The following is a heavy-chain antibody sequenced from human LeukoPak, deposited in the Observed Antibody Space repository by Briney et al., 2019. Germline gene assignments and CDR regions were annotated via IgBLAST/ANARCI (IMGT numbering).Heavy chain of an antibody. J-gene: IGHJ3*01. V-gene: IGHV3-23*01. Sequence: GGSLRLSCAASGFTFSSYGMSWVRQAPGKGLEWVSAISGSGGSTYYADSVKGRFTISRDNAKNTLYLQMNSLRAEDTAVYYCVRWGLGKGEAFDVWGQGTMVTVSS. CDR3: VRWGLGKGEAFDV. CDR1: GFTFSSYG. CDR2: ISGSGGST. D-gene: IGHD5-24*01.